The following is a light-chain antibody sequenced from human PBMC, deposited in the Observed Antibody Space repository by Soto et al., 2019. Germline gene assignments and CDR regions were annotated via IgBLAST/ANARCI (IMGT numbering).Light chain of an antibody. J-gene: IGKJ5*01. CDR3: QQLYGYPIT. CDR2: AAS. CDR1: QSISSY. V-gene: IGKV1-39*01. Sequence: DIQMTHSPSSLSSSVVYRVTITCRASQSISSYLNWYQQKPGKAPKLLIYAASSLQSGVPSRFSGSGSGTDFTLTISSLQPDDFATYYCQQLYGYPITFGQGTRLEI.